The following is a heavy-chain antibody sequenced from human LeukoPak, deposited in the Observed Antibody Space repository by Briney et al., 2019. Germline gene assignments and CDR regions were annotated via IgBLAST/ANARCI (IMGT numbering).Heavy chain of an antibody. CDR1: GFTFSSYA. V-gene: IGHV3-23*01. CDR2: ISGSGGST. CDR3: ARNYGDYPYYFDY. D-gene: IGHD4-17*01. Sequence: GGSLRLSCAASGFTFSSYAMSWVRQAPGKGLEWVSAISGSGGSTYYADSVKGRFTISRDNSKNTLYLQMNSLRAEDTAVYYCARNYGDYPYYFDYWGQGTLVTVSS. J-gene: IGHJ4*02.